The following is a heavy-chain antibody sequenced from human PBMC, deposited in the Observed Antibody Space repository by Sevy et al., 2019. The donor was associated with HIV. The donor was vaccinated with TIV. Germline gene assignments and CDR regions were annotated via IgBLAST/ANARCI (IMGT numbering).Heavy chain of an antibody. Sequence: GGSLRLSCTASGFTFSNAWMTRVRQAPGKGLEWVGRIESKTDGGTTDYPAPVKGRFTISRPDSKNTLYLQMNSLKTEDTAVYFCTTEYPSGPLDYWGQGTLVTVSS. CDR1: GFTFSNAW. V-gene: IGHV3-15*04. CDR3: TTEYPSGPLDY. CDR2: IESKTDGGTT. J-gene: IGHJ4*02.